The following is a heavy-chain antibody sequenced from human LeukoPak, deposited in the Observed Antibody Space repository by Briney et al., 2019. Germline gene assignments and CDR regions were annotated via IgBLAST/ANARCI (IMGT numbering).Heavy chain of an antibody. V-gene: IGHV4-39*01. CDR1: GGSISSNSYY. D-gene: IGHD3-10*01. CDR2: IYYSGST. Sequence: PSETLSLTCAVSGGSISSNSYYWGWIRQPPGKGLEWIGSIYYSGSTYYNPSLKSRDTISVDTSKNQFSLKLSSVTAADTAVYYCARTRYYYNSRSYGAPYYFDYWGQGTLVTVSS. CDR3: ARTRYYYNSRSYGAPYYFDY. J-gene: IGHJ4*02.